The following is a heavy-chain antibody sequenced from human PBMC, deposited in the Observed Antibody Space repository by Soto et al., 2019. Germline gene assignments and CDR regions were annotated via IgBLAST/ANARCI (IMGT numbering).Heavy chain of an antibody. CDR1: GGSFSGYY. Sequence: SETLSLTCAVYGGSFSGYYWSWIRQPPGKGLEWIGYIYYSGSTNYTPSLMSRVTISVDTSKNQFSLKLSSVTAADTAMYYCARVRYSGYDFDYWGQGTLVTVSS. CDR3: ARVRYSGYDFDY. CDR2: IYYSGST. V-gene: IGHV4-59*01. J-gene: IGHJ4*02. D-gene: IGHD5-12*01.